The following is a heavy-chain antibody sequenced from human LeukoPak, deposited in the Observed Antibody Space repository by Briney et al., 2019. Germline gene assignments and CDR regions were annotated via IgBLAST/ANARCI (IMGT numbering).Heavy chain of an antibody. CDR1: GFTFSNYA. D-gene: IGHD2-15*01. CDR2: ISSSSTYI. CDR3: ARYCSGGSCYSAFDY. J-gene: IGHJ4*02. V-gene: IGHV3-21*01. Sequence: GGSLRLSCAASGFTFSNYAMSWVRQAPGKGLEWVSSISSSSTYIYYADSVKGRFTISRDNANNSLYLQMNSLRAEDTAVYYCARYCSGGSCYSAFDYWGQGTLVTVSS.